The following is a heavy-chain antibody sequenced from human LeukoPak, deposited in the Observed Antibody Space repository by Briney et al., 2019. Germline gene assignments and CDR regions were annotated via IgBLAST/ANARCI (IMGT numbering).Heavy chain of an antibody. CDR3: ARDGRNWFDP. V-gene: IGHV4-34*01. CDR2: INHSGST. Sequence: QSSETLSLTCAVYGGSFSGYYWSWIRQPPGKGLEWIGEINHSGSTNYNPSLKSRVTISVDTSKNQFSLKLSSVTAADTAVYYCARDGRNWFDPWGQXTLVTVSS. J-gene: IGHJ5*02. CDR1: GGSFSGYY.